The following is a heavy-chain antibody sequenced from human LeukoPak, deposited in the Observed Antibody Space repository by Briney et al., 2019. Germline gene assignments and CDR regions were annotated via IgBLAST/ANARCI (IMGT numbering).Heavy chain of an antibody. CDR3: ARVVRIAARHVPDAFDI. CDR2: IYTSGST. J-gene: IGHJ3*02. Sequence: PSETLSLTCTVSGGSISSGSYYWSWIRQPAGKGLEWIGRIYTSGSTNYNPSLKSRVTISVDTSKNQFSLKLSSVTAADTAVYYCARVVRIAARHVPDAFDIWGQGTMVTVSS. D-gene: IGHD6-6*01. CDR1: GGSISSGSYY. V-gene: IGHV4-61*02.